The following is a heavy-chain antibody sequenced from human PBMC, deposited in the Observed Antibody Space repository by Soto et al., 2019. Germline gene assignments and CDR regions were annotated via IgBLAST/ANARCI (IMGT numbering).Heavy chain of an antibody. J-gene: IGHJ6*04. CDR3: ARPAATVIFYSGMDV. CDR2: ISFDGSNE. Sequence: GGSLRLSCAASGFTFSDYAMHWVRQAPGKGLEWVAIISFDGSNEHYADSVQGRFTISRDNSENTLYLQMNSLRADDTAVYYCARPAATVIFYSGMDVWGKGTTVTSPQ. V-gene: IGHV3-30-3*01. CDR1: GFTFSDYA. D-gene: IGHD4-17*01.